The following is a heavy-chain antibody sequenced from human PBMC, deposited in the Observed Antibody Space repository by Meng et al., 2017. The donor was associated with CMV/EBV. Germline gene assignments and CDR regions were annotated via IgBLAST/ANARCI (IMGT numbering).Heavy chain of an antibody. CDR2: IKQDGSEK. CDR3: SYGGGY. D-gene: IGHD3-10*01. V-gene: IGHV3-7*03. J-gene: IGHJ4*02. CDR1: GFTFSSYW. Sequence: GESLKISCAASGFTFSSYWISWVRQAPGKGLEWVANIKQDGSEKYYVDSVKGRFTISRDNAKNSLYLQMNSLRAEDTAVYYCSYGGGYWGQGTLVTVSS.